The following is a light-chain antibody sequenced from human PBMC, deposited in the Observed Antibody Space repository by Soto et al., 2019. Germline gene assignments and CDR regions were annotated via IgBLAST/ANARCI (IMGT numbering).Light chain of an antibody. CDR3: QQYNDWPLT. V-gene: IGKV3D-15*01. CDR1: QSVSSN. Sequence: DIVLTQSPGTLSLSPGERATLSCRASQSVSSNNLAWYQQRPGQAPRVVIYGASTRATGIPERFSGSGSGTEFTLTISSLQSEDFAVYYCQQYNDWPLTFGGGPNVDIK. J-gene: IGKJ4*01. CDR2: GAS.